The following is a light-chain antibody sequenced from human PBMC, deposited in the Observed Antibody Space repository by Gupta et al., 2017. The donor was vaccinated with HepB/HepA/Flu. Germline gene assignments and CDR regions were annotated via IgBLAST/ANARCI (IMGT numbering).Light chain of an antibody. CDR1: QSILYSSNNKNY. Sequence: DIVMTQSPDSLAVSLGESATINCKSSQSILYSSNNKNYLAWYQQKPGQPPKPLIYWASSRESGVPDRFSGSGSGTDFTLTITSLQAEDVAIYYCQQYYSTPRTFGQGTKVEIK. V-gene: IGKV4-1*01. J-gene: IGKJ1*01. CDR3: QQYYSTPRT. CDR2: WAS.